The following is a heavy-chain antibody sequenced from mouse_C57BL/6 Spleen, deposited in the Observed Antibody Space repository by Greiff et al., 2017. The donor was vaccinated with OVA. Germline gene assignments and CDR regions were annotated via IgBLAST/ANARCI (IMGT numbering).Heavy chain of an antibody. CDR3: ARSYSNPSYFDY. CDR2: IDPSDSYT. J-gene: IGHJ2*01. Sequence: QVQLQQPGAELVMPGASVKLSCKASGYTFTSYWMHWVKQRPGQGLEWIGEIDPSDSYTNYNQKFKGKSTLTVDKSSSTAYMQLSSLTSEDSAVYYCARSYSNPSYFDYWGQGTTLTVSS. V-gene: IGHV1-69*01. D-gene: IGHD2-5*01. CDR1: GYTFTSYW.